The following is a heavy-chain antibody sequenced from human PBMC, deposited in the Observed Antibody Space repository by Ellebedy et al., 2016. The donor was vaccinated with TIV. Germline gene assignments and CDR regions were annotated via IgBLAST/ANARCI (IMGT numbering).Heavy chain of an antibody. CDR1: RGSISTFY. CDR2: IFTSGTT. J-gene: IGHJ4*02. CDR3: ARGSGYYRALDF. Sequence: MPSETLSLTCSVSRGSISTFYWYWVRQPAGRGLEWIGLIFTSGTTKYNPSLKGQITMSIDTSKNHFSLKIDSVTAADTAVYYCARGSGYYRALDFWGQGMLVTVSS. V-gene: IGHV4-4*07. D-gene: IGHD6-25*01.